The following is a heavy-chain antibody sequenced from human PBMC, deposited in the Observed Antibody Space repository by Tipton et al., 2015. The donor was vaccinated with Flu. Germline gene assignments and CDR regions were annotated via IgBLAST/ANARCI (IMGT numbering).Heavy chain of an antibody. Sequence: SLRLSCVAAGFSVSSDFMMWVRQAPGKGLEWVSTIYKEGHTYHADAVRGRFTISRDIFRDTLYLQMNSLRNEDTALYYCATRGYWGRGSLVTVSS. V-gene: IGHV3-53*05. CDR2: IYKEGHT. D-gene: IGHD3-10*01. J-gene: IGHJ4*02. CDR1: GFSVSSDF. CDR3: ATRGY.